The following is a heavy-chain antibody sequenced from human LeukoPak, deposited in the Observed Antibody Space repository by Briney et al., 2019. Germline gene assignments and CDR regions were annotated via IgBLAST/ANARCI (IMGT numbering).Heavy chain of an antibody. CDR2: ISSSSSYI. Sequence: GGSLRLSCAASGFTFSSYRMNWVRQAPGKGLEWVSSISSSSSYIYYADSVKGRFTISRDNAKNSLYLQMNSLRAEDTAVYYCARFIGNSGWPYYFDYWGQGTLVTVSS. CDR3: ARFIGNSGWPYYFDY. CDR1: GFTFSSYR. J-gene: IGHJ4*02. D-gene: IGHD6-19*01. V-gene: IGHV3-21*01.